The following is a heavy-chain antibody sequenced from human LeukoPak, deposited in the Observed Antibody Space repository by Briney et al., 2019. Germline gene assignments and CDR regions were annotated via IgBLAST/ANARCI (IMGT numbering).Heavy chain of an antibody. V-gene: IGHV3-66*01. D-gene: IGHD3-22*01. CDR1: GFTVSSNY. Sequence: GGSLRLSCAASGFTVSSNYMSWVRQAPGKGLEWVSVIYSGGSTYYADSVKGRFTISRDNSKNTLYLQMNSMRDEDTAVYYCATSYDSSGYDDYWGQGTLVTVSS. J-gene: IGHJ4*02. CDR3: ATSYDSSGYDDY. CDR2: IYSGGST.